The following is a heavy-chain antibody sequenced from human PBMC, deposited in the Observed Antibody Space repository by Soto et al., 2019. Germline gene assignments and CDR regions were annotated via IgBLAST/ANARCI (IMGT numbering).Heavy chain of an antibody. CDR2: ISGSGGST. CDR3: AKPMYYYDSSGYYPFDY. V-gene: IGHV3-23*01. D-gene: IGHD3-22*01. Sequence: PGGSLRLSCAASGFTFSSDAMSWVRQAPGKGLEWVSAISGSGGSTYYADSVKGRFTISRDNSKNTLYLQMNSLRAEDTAVYYCAKPMYYYDSSGYYPFDYWGQGTLVTVSS. CDR1: GFTFSSDA. J-gene: IGHJ4*02.